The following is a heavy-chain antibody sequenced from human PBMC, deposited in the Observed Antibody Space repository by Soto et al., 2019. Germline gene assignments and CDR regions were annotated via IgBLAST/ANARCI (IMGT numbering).Heavy chain of an antibody. CDR3: ARGLRPVAY. J-gene: IGHJ4*02. V-gene: IGHV4-31*03. Sequence: QVQLQESGPGLGKPSQTLSLTCTVSGGSISNGTYYWSWIRQHPGKGLEWIGYIYYIRSTDYNPSLKSRVTMSIDTSKNQFSLKLSSVTAADTAVYYCARGLRPVAYWGQGTLVTVS. D-gene: IGHD4-17*01. CDR1: GGSISNGTYY. CDR2: IYYIRST.